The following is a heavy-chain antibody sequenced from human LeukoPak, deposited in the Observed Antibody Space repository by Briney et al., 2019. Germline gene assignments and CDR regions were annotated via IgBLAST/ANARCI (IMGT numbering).Heavy chain of an antibody. D-gene: IGHD6-13*01. J-gene: IGHJ4*02. CDR2: IWSDGTNK. CDR1: GFSLSNNG. V-gene: IGHV3-33*01. CDR3: ARDYSSWSRGV. Sequence: GGSLRLSCAGSGFSLSNNGIHWVRQAPGKGLEWVAIIWSDGTNKDYADSVRGRFTISRDISKSTLYLQMDSLRAEDTAVYYCARDYSSWSRGVRGQGTLVTVSS.